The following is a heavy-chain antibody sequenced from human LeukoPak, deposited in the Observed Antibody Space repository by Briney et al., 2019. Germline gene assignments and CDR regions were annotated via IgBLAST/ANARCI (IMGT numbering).Heavy chain of an antibody. D-gene: IGHD2-21*01. J-gene: IGHJ4*02. CDR1: GFTFSSYA. Sequence: GGSLRLSCAASGFTFSSYAMRWVRQAPGKGLEWVSAISCSGSGTYYADSVKGRFTISRDNSKNTLYLQINSLIAADTAVNYCAKDCTMTSYGGIYYWGQGALVTVAS. CDR2: ISCSGSGT. V-gene: IGHV3-23*01. CDR3: AKDCTMTSYGGIYY.